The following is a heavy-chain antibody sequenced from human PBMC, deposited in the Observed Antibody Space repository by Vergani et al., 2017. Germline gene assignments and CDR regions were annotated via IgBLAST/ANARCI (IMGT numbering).Heavy chain of an antibody. Sequence: QVQLQESGPGLVKPSQTLSLTCTVSGGSIRSGSYYWSWIRQPAGKGLEWIGRIYTSGSTNYNPSLKSRVTISVDTSKNQFSLKLSSVTAADTSVYYCARERIYYESSGYYYPGFDYWVQGTLVTVSS. V-gene: IGHV4-61*02. D-gene: IGHD3-22*01. CDR2: IYTSGST. J-gene: IGHJ4*02. CDR3: ARERIYYESSGYYYPGFDY. CDR1: GGSIRSGSYY.